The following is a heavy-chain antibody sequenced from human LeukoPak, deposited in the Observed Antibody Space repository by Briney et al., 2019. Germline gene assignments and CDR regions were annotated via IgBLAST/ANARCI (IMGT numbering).Heavy chain of an antibody. D-gene: IGHD2-2*02. V-gene: IGHV1-69*05. CDR2: IIPIFGTA. Sequence: SVKVSCKASGGTFSSYAISWVRQAPGQGLEWMGGIIPIFGTANYAQKFQGRVTITTDESTSTAYMELSSLRSEDTAVYYCARGHCSSTICYTRDYFDYWGQGTLVTVSS. CDR1: GGTFSSYA. CDR3: ARGHCSSTICYTRDYFDY. J-gene: IGHJ4*02.